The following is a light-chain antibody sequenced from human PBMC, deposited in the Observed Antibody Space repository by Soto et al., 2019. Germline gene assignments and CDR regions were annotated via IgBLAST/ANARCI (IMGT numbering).Light chain of an antibody. J-gene: IGKJ4*01. CDR3: QQRSNWPLT. V-gene: IGKV3-11*01. CDR2: DAS. Sequence: EIVLTQSPATLSLSPGERATLSCRASQRVSSYLAWYQQKPGQAPRLLIYDASTRATGIPARFSGSGSATDFTLTISSLEPEDFAGYYCQQRSNWPLTFGGGTKVEIK. CDR1: QRVSSY.